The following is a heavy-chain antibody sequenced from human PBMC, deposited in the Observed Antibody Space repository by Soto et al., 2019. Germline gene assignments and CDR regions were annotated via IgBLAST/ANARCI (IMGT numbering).Heavy chain of an antibody. J-gene: IGHJ4*02. Sequence: QVHLVQSGAEVKKPGASVKVSCKASGYTFTDYYMHWVRQAPGQGLEWMGWINPNSGATSYAPRFQGSVTMTRHTSISTAYMELSRLTSDDTAVYYCAREGGDIVQMVYALPWYWGQGTLVTVSS. CDR1: GYTFTDYY. CDR3: AREGGDIVQMVYALPWY. V-gene: IGHV1-2*07. CDR2: INPNSGAT. D-gene: IGHD2-8*01.